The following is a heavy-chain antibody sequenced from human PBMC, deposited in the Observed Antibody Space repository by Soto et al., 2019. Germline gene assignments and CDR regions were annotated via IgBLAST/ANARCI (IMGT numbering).Heavy chain of an antibody. CDR1: GFTFSSYW. V-gene: IGHV3-7*03. CDR3: ARDRGNWGNAFDI. J-gene: IGHJ3*02. D-gene: IGHD7-27*01. CDR2: IKQDGSEK. Sequence: GGSLRLSCAASGFTFSSYWMSWVRQAPGKGLEWVANIKQDGSEKYYVDSVKGRFTISRDNAKNSLYLQMNSLRAEDTAVYYCARDRGNWGNAFDIWGQGTMVTVSS.